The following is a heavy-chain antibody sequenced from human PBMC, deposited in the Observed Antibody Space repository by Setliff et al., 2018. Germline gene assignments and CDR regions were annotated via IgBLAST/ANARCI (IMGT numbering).Heavy chain of an antibody. CDR1: GGSITSSSYY. CDR2: IFWSGTT. V-gene: IGHV4-39*01. Sequence: SETLSLTCTVSGGSITSSSYYWGWVRQPPGKGLEWIGTIFWSGTTYYNPSLNSRGTISVDTSRDQFSLRLSSVTAADTAVYYCVRLGQWRVLGFFDYWGQGALVTVS. D-gene: IGHD6-19*01. CDR3: VRLGQWRVLGFFDY. J-gene: IGHJ4*02.